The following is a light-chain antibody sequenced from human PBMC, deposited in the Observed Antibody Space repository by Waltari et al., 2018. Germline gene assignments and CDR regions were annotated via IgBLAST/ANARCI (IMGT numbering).Light chain of an antibody. Sequence: IVMTQSPDSLAVSLGERATINCKSSQRILYRSNNQNYLAWYQQKPGQPPKLLIYWASTREFGVPDRFSGSGSGTDFTLTISSLQAEDVAVYYCQQYYNTPLTFGGGTKVEIK. CDR3: QQYYNTPLT. CDR1: QRILYRSNNQNY. CDR2: WAS. J-gene: IGKJ4*01. V-gene: IGKV4-1*01.